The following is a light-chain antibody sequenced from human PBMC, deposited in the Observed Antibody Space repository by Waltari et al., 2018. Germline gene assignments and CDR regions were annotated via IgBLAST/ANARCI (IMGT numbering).Light chain of an antibody. CDR3: CSYAGFGIYV. CDR2: EVT. J-gene: IGLJ1*01. Sequence: QSGLTQPASVSGSPGQSITISCTGTSSDVGNYNLVSWYQQYPGKAPKLMVYEVTKRAAGFSDRFSGSKSGNTASLTIYGLQSEDEADYYCCSYAGFGIYVFGTGTKVTVL. V-gene: IGLV2-23*02. CDR1: SSDVGNYNL.